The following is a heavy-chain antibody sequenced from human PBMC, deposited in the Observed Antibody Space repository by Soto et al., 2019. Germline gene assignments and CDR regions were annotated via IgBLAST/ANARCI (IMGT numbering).Heavy chain of an antibody. V-gene: IGHV3-53*01. CDR3: AKAPGLPQFPWYFDL. CDR1: GFTVSSNY. CDR2: IYSGGST. J-gene: IGHJ2*01. Sequence: EVQLVESGGGLIQPGGSLRLSCAASGFTVSSNYMSWVRQAPGKGLEWVSVIYSGGSTYYADSVKGRFTISRDNSKNTLYLQMNSLRAEDTAVYYCAKAPGLPQFPWYFDLWGRGTLVTVSS.